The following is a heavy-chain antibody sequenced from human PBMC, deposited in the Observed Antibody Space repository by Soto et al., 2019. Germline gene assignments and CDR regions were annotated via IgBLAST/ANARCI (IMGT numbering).Heavy chain of an antibody. CDR1: GYTFSNFW. D-gene: IGHD6-13*01. J-gene: IGHJ4*02. V-gene: IGHV5-51*01. Sequence: GESLKISCQCSGYTFSNFWIGWVRQLPGRGLEWMGIIYPGDQETRYSPSFHGKVTISAGKSINTAYLQWNSLEASDTAFYFCARSPRSSPYFDYWGQGALVTVSS. CDR2: IYPGDQET. CDR3: ARSPRSSPYFDY.